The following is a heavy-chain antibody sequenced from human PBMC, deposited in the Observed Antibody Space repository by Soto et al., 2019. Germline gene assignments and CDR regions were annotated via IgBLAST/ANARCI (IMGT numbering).Heavy chain of an antibody. CDR1: GFTFSSYA. J-gene: IGHJ4*02. D-gene: IGHD5-18*01. Sequence: PGGSLRLSCAASGFTFSSYAMHWVRQAPGKGLEKVSVTYSGGSTYYADSVKGRFTISRDNSKNTLYLQMNSLRAEDTAVYYCARSGYSYGPFDYWGQGTLVTVSS. CDR2: TYSGGST. CDR3: ARSGYSYGPFDY. V-gene: IGHV3-53*01.